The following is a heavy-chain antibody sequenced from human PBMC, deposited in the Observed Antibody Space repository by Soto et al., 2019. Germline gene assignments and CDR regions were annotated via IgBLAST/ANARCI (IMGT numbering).Heavy chain of an antibody. CDR3: ARGWGYFDSSGFPYLYAMDV. CDR1: GFTFSTYW. D-gene: IGHD3-22*01. CDR2: IKEDGSEK. J-gene: IGHJ6*02. V-gene: IGHV3-7*01. Sequence: GGSLRLSCAASGFTFSTYWMSWVRQAPGKGLEWVANIKEDGSEKYYVDSVEGRFTISRDNAKNSLYLQMTSLRAEDTALYYCARGWGYFDSSGFPYLYAMDVWGQGTTVTV.